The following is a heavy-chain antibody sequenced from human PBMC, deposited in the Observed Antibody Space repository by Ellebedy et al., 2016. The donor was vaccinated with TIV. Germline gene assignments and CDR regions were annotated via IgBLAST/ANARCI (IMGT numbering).Heavy chain of an antibody. CDR3: ATSRALFSSGYYAYFDF. J-gene: IGHJ4*02. CDR2: FDPANRKT. CDR1: GYRLTELT. Sequence: AASVKVSCKVSGYRLTELTRHWVRQAPGKGLEWLGGFDPANRKTTHAPTFQGSLTMTDDKSTDTAYLELSSLTSDDTAIYYCATSRALFSSGYYAYFDFWGQGTLVSVSS. D-gene: IGHD3-22*01. V-gene: IGHV1-24*01.